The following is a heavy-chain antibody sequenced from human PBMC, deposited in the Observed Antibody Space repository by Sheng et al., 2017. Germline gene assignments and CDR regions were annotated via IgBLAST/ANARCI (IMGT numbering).Heavy chain of an antibody. V-gene: IGHV4-38-2*01. D-gene: IGHD5-18*01. J-gene: IGHJ4*02. CDR3: AREKREYSYGQPVFDY. CDR1: GYSISSGYY. Sequence: QVQLQESGPGLVKPSETLSLTCAVSGYSISSGYYWGWIRQPPGKGLEWIGSIYHSGSTYYNPSLKSRVTISVDTSKNQFSLKLSSVTAADTAVYYCAREKREYSYGQPVFDYWGQGTLVTVSS. CDR2: IYHSGST.